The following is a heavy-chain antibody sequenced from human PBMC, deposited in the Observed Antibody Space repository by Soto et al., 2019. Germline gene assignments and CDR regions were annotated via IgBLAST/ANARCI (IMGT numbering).Heavy chain of an antibody. V-gene: IGHV4-31*03. D-gene: IGHD4-4*01. J-gene: IGHJ6*02. CDR3: ARAFSPRYSKDYYYGMDV. CDR2: IYYSGST. CDR1: GGSISSGGYY. Sequence: PSETLSLTCTVSGGSISSGGYYWSWIRQHPGKGLEWIGYIYYSGSTYYNPSLKSRVTISVDTSKNQFSLKLSSVTAADTAVYYCARAFSPRYSKDYYYGMDVWGQGTTVTVS.